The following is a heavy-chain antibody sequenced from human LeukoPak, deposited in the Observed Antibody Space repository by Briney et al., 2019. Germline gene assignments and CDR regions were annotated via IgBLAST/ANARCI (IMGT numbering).Heavy chain of an antibody. CDR2: ISWDGGST. CDR3: AKGLYLTLGSDYGMDV. J-gene: IGHJ6*02. Sequence: GGSLRLSCAASGFTFDDYAMHWVRQAPGKGLEWVSLISWDGGSTYYADSVKGRFTISRDNSKNSLYLQMNSLRAEDTALYYCAKGLYLTLGSDYGMDVWGQGTTVTVSS. D-gene: IGHD5/OR15-5a*01. V-gene: IGHV3-43D*03. CDR1: GFTFDDYA.